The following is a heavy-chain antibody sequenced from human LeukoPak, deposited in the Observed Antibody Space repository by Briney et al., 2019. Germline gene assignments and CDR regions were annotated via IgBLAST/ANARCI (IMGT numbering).Heavy chain of an antibody. CDR2: ITEDGSGK. Sequence: GGSLRLSCAASGFTFSTYRMAWVRQAPGKGLEWVATITEDGSGKYHVDSVRGRFTVSRDNTNKLLFRQMNSLRAEDTAVYHCAKARYSSGLDYWGQGTLVSVSS. CDR1: GFTFSTYR. CDR3: AKARYSSGLDY. J-gene: IGHJ4*02. V-gene: IGHV3-7*01. D-gene: IGHD6-19*01.